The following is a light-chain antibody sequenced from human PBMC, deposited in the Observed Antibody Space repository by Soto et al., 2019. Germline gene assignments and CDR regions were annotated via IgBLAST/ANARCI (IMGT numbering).Light chain of an antibody. V-gene: IGKV3-11*01. CDR3: HQRQSWPRT. CDR1: QYINTR. J-gene: IGKJ1*01. CDR2: QTS. Sequence: EIVLAQSPATLSSFPGESVNLSCRASQYINTRLAWYQHRPGQAPRLLIYQTSIRAAGIPARFSASGTGTDFTLTISEVQPEEFAVYYCHQRQSWPRTFGNGTKVDI.